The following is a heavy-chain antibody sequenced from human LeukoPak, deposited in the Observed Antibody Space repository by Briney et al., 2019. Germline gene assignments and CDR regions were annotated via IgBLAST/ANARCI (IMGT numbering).Heavy chain of an antibody. V-gene: IGHV3-48*03. J-gene: IGHJ4*02. CDR1: GFTFSSYE. D-gene: IGHD7-27*01. CDR2: IGTSGSSI. CDR3: ARDEKLRTGVSYFRY. Sequence: GGSLRPSCAASGFTFSSYEMIWVRQAPGKGLEWVSYIGTSGSSIYYADSVKGRFTIARDNAKNSLYLQMNSLRDEDTAVYYCARDEKLRTGVSYFRYWGQNTVVTVSS.